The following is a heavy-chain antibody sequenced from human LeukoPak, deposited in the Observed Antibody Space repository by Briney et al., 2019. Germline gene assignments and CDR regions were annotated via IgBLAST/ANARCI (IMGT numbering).Heavy chain of an antibody. J-gene: IGHJ4*02. CDR2: IYYSGST. D-gene: IGHD6-13*01. Sequence: SETLSLTCTVSGGSISNKYWSWIRQPPGKGLEWIGYIYYSGSTNYNPSLKSRVIILVDTSRNQFSLRLSSVTAADTAVYYCARVTGYMTEDYFDYWGQGTLITVSS. CDR3: ARVTGYMTEDYFDY. CDR1: GGSISNKY. V-gene: IGHV4-59*01.